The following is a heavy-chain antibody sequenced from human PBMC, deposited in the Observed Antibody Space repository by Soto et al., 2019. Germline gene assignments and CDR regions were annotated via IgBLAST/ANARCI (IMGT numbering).Heavy chain of an antibody. CDR1: GYSIYRDHY. CDR2: MHHSGKT. Sequence: PATLSLTCDTNGYSIYRDHYWGWIWQPPGKGLEWSGSMHHSGKTYYRPPLKRRVSISLDMLKNQLTLKLNSGTAEDTAVYYCARAGVESIPISGVVAPYGMDVWCQGPTVA. CDR3: ARAGVESIPISGVVAPYGMDV. D-gene: IGHD3-3*01. V-gene: IGHV4-38-2*01. J-gene: IGHJ6*02.